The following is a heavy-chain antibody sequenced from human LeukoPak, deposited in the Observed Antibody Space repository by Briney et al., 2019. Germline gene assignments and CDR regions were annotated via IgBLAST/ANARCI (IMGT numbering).Heavy chain of an antibody. J-gene: IGHJ6*02. CDR1: GFTFSSYW. CDR2: IKQDGSEK. D-gene: IGHD3-10*01. Sequence: GGSLRLSCAASGFTFSSYWMSWVRQAPGKGLEWVANIKQDGSEKYYVDSVKGRFTISRDNAKNSLYLQMNSLRAEDTAVYYCARDSTYYYGSGSYSPVFYYGMDVWGQGTTVTVSS. CDR3: ARDSTYYYGSGSYSPVFYYGMDV. V-gene: IGHV3-7*01.